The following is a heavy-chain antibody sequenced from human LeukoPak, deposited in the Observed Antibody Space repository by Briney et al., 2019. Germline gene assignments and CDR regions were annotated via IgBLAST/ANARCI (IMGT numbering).Heavy chain of an antibody. J-gene: IGHJ6*03. CDR1: GFTFSSYS. CDR2: ISSSSSYI. Sequence: PGGSLRLSCAASGFTFSSYSMNWVRQAPGKGLEWVSSISSSSSYIYYADSVKGRFTISRDNSKNALYLQMNSLRAEDTAVYYCAKALGYCSSGSCYSDSNYYYYYYMDVWGKGTTVTVSS. D-gene: IGHD2-15*01. V-gene: IGHV3-21*04. CDR3: AKALGYCSSGSCYSDSNYYYYYYMDV.